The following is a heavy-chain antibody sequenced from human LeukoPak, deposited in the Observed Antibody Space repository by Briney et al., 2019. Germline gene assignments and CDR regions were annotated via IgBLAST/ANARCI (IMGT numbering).Heavy chain of an antibody. CDR3: GRPTKYWLVRRNGVDV. Sequence: KTGGSLRLSCAASGFTFSSYSMNWVRQAPGKGLEWVSSISSSSSYIYYADSVKGRFIISRDNAKKSLYLQMNSLRADDTAVYYFGRPTKYWLVRRNGVDVWGQGTTVTVSS. CDR1: GFTFSSYS. V-gene: IGHV3-21*04. CDR2: ISSSSSYI. D-gene: IGHD6-19*01. J-gene: IGHJ6*02.